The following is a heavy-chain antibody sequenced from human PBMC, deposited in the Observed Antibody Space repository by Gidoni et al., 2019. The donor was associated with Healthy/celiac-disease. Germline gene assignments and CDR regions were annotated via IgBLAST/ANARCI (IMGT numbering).Heavy chain of an antibody. D-gene: IGHD4-4*01. CDR3: ASGASPTSYYGMDV. Sequence: QVQLQESGPGLVKPSETLSLTCTVSGGSISSYYWSWIRQPPGKGLAWIGYIYYSGSTNYNPSLKSRVTISVDTSKNQFSLKLSSVTAADTAVYYCASGASPTSYYGMDVWGQGTTVTVSS. CDR2: IYYSGST. J-gene: IGHJ6*02. V-gene: IGHV4-59*08. CDR1: GGSISSYY.